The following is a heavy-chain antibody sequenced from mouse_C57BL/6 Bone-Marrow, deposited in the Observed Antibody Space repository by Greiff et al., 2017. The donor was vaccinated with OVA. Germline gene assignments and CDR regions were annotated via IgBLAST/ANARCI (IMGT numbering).Heavy chain of an antibody. CDR2: IYPGSGST. CDR1: GYPFTSYW. CDR3: ARSFDY. Sequence: QVHVKQPGAELVKPGASVKMSCKASGYPFTSYWITWVKQRPGQGLEWIGDIYPGSGSTNYNEKFKSKATLTVDTSSSTAYMQLSSLTSEDSAVYYCARSFDYWGQGTTFTVSS. V-gene: IGHV1-55*01. J-gene: IGHJ2*01.